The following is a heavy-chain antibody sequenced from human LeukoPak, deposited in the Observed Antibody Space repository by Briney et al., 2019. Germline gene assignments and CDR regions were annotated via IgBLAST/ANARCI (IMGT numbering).Heavy chain of an antibody. CDR1: GDSISSGDYY. D-gene: IGHD6-19*01. V-gene: IGHV4-61*02. Sequence: SQTLSLTCTVSGDSISSGDYYWSRIRQPAGKGLEWVGRISSSGSTNYNPSLKSRVTISVDTSKNQFSLKLSSVTAADTAVYYCAREAWSPSLYSSGWYGPYYFDYWGQGTLVTVSS. CDR3: AREAWSPSLYSSGWYGPYYFDY. J-gene: IGHJ4*02. CDR2: ISSSGST.